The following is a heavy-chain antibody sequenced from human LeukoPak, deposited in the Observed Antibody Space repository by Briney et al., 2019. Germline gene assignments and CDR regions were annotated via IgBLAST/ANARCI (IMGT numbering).Heavy chain of an antibody. D-gene: IGHD3-3*01. CDR3: ARLVPERFFQLNPEGYYDY. J-gene: IGHJ4*02. CDR1: DEPFSGYY. Sequence: SETLSLTCAISDEPFSGYYWGRIRQPPGKGLELIGEINRNGNTDYNPSLKSRVSMSIDTSKNQFSLKLISVTAADTAVYYCARLVPERFFQLNPEGYYDYWGQGTLVTVSS. CDR2: INRNGNT. V-gene: IGHV4-34*01.